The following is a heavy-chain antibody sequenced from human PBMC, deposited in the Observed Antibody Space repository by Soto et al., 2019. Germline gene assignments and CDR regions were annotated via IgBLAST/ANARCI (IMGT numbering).Heavy chain of an antibody. V-gene: IGHV1-3*01. Sequence: ASVKVSCKASGYTFTSYAMHCVRQAPGQRLEWMGWINAGNGNTKYSQKFQGRVTITRDTSASTAYMELSSLRSEDTAVYYCARDTGYSSLYYYYGMDVWGQGTTVTLSS. D-gene: IGHD6-6*01. CDR1: GYTFTSYA. J-gene: IGHJ6*02. CDR2: INAGNGNT. CDR3: ARDTGYSSLYYYYGMDV.